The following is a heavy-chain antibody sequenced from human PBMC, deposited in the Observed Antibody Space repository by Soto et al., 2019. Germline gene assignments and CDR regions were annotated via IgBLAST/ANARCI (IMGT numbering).Heavy chain of an antibody. V-gene: IGHV3-23*01. J-gene: IGHJ4*02. D-gene: IGHD3-22*01. CDR2: ISGSGGST. CDR1: GFTFSSYA. CDR3: AKAITMIVVVPDY. Sequence: PGGSLRLSCTASGFTFSSYAMSWVRQAPGKGLERVSAISGSGGSTYYADSVKGRFTISRDNSKNTLYLQMNSLRAEDTAVYYCAKAITMIVVVPDYWGQGTLVTVSS.